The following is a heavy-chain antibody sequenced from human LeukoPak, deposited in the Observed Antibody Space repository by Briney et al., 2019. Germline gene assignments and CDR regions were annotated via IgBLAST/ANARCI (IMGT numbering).Heavy chain of an antibody. CDR3: AREGDSSSVGWFDP. CDR1: GYSISSGYY. V-gene: IGHV4-38-2*02. D-gene: IGHD6-13*01. J-gene: IGHJ5*02. Sequence: SETLSLTCTVSGYSISSGYYWGWIRPPPGKGLEWIGSIYHSGRTYYNPSVKSRVTISGDTSKTQFSLKLSSVTAADTAVYYCAREGDSSSVGWFDPWGQGTLVTVSS. CDR2: IYHSGRT.